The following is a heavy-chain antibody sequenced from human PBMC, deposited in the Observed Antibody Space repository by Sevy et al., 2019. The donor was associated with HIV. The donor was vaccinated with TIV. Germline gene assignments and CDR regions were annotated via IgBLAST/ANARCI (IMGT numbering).Heavy chain of an antibody. CDR1: GYTLTELS. D-gene: IGHD4-4*01. J-gene: IGHJ6*02. V-gene: IGHV1-24*01. CDR3: ATTTAIYSTTSYYYGKDV. CDR2: FDPEDGET. Sequence: ASVKVSCKVSGYTLTELSMHWERQAPGKGLEWMGGFDPEDGETIYAQKFKGRVTMTEDSSTDTAYMELSSLRSEDTAVYYCATTTAIYSTTSYYYGKDVWGQGTTGTVSS.